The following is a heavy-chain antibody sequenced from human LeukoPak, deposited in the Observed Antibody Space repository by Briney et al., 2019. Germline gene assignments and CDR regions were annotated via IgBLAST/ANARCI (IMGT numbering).Heavy chain of an antibody. Sequence: SVKVSCKASGGTFSSYAISWVRQAPGQGLEWMGRIIPILGIANYAQKFQGRVTITADESTSTAYMELSSLRSEDTAVYYCASPPLGGATNYYYYGMDVWGQGTTVTVSS. CDR1: GGTFSSYA. CDR3: ASPPLGGATNYYYYGMDV. V-gene: IGHV1-69*04. CDR2: IIPILGIA. D-gene: IGHD1-26*01. J-gene: IGHJ6*02.